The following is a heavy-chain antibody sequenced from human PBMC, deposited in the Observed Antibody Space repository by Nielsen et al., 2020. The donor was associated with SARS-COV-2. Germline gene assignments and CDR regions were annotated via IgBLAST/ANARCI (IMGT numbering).Heavy chain of an antibody. Sequence: GSLRLSCAVSGESFSGYYQWSWIRQPPGKGLEWIGEISHSGTTNYNPSLKSRVTMSLDSSKNQFSLKLSSVTAADTAVYYCARGKPTGGYYYDHRKTWAFDYWGQGTLVTVSS. CDR3: ARGKPTGGYYYDHRKTWAFDY. V-gene: IGHV4-34*01. J-gene: IGHJ4*02. D-gene: IGHD3-22*01. CDR2: ISHSGTT. CDR1: GESFSGYY.